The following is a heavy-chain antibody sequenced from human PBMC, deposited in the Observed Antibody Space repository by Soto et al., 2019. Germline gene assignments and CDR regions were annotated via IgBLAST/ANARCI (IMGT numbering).Heavy chain of an antibody. Sequence: EVQLMESGGGLVKPGGSLRLSCAASGVGFSTYGMNWVRQATGKGPEWVSSIDSSGRNIYYADSVEGRFTTSRDNAKNSLYLQMNRLRVDDTALYFCARDELAGSSTSNLGQDPRVTVSS. D-gene: IGHD2-2*01. CDR1: GVGFSTYG. J-gene: IGHJ1*01. CDR2: IDSSGRNI. CDR3: ARDELAGSSTSN. V-gene: IGHV3-21*03.